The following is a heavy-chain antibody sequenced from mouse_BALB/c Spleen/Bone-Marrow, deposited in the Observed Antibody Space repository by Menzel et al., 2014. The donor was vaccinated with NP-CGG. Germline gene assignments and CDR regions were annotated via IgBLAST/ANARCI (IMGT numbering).Heavy chain of an antibody. J-gene: IGHJ1*01. CDR2: IDPSDSYT. CDR3: TRGDFDWYFDV. V-gene: IGHV1S127*01. Sequence: QVQLKQSGAELVKPGASVKMSCKASGYTFTSYWMHWVKQRPGQGLEWIGVIDPSDSYTSYNQKFKGKATLTVDTSSSTTYMQLSSLTSEDSAVYYCTRGDFDWYFDVWGAGTPVTGSS. CDR1: GYTFTSYW.